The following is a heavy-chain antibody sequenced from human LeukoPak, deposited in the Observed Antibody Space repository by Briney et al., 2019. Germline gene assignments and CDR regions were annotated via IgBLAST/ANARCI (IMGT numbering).Heavy chain of an antibody. CDR3: ARDTVGATNPPYYYYGMDV. V-gene: IGHV3-11*01. CDR2: ISSSGSTI. CDR1: GFTFSDYY. D-gene: IGHD1-26*01. Sequence: GGSLRLSCAASGFTFSDYYMSWIRQAPGEGLEWVSYISSSGSTIYYADSVKGRFTISRDSAKNSPYLQMNSPRAEDTAVYYCARDTVGATNPPYYYYGMDVWAKGPRSPSP. J-gene: IGHJ6*02.